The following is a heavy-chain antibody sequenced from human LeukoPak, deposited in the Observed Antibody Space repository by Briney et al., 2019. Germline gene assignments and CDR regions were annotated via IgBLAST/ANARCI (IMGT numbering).Heavy chain of an antibody. CDR3: AEDRCSNGIGCYYYYMDV. Sequence: GGSLRLSCAASGFTFSSYWMSWVRQAPGKGLEWVANIKQDGSEKYYVDSVKGRFTISRDSSKNILYLQMNSLRAEDTAVYYCAEDRCSNGIGCYYYYMDVWGKGTTVTISS. CDR1: GFTFSSYW. CDR2: IKQDGSEK. J-gene: IGHJ6*03. V-gene: IGHV3-7*01. D-gene: IGHD2-8*01.